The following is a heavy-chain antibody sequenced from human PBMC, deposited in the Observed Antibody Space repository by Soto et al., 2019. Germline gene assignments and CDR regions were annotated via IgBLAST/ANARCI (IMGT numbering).Heavy chain of an antibody. CDR1: GFTFSSYW. Sequence: EVQLVESGGGLVQPGGSLRLSCAASGFTFSSYWMHWVRQAPGKGLVWVSRINSDGSSTSYADSVKGRFTISRDNSKNTLYLQMNSLRAEDTAVYYCARQGFGELLYPLDYWGQGTLVTVSS. CDR2: INSDGSST. D-gene: IGHD3-10*01. CDR3: ARQGFGELLYPLDY. V-gene: IGHV3-74*01. J-gene: IGHJ4*02.